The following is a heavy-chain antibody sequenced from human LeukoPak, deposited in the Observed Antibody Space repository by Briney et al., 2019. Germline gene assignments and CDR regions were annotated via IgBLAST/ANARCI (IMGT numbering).Heavy chain of an antibody. CDR1: GDSISDYY. V-gene: IGHV4-59*08. CDR3: VRRVRYFGQNDY. Sequence: SETLSVTCTVSGDSISDYYWSWIRQPPGKGLEWVAYLYYSGSTVYNPSLKSRVTISVDTSKKQISLKLSSVTAADSAVYYCVRRVRYFGQNDYWGQGTLVTVSS. D-gene: IGHD3-9*01. J-gene: IGHJ4*02. CDR2: LYYSGST.